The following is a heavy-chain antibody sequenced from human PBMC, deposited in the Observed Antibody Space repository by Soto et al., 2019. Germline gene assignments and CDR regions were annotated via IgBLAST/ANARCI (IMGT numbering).Heavy chain of an antibody. CDR1: GGTFSSYT. D-gene: IGHD5-12*01. J-gene: IGHJ2*01. CDR3: VRGNHRGLQLWYFDL. V-gene: IGHV1-69*12. Sequence: QVQLVQSGAEVKKPGSSVTVSCKASGGTFSSYTISWVRQAPGQGLEWMGGIIPIFGTANYAQKFQGRVTITADESTSTAYMELSSLRSEDTAVYYCVRGNHRGLQLWYFDLWGRGALVTVSS. CDR2: IIPIFGTA.